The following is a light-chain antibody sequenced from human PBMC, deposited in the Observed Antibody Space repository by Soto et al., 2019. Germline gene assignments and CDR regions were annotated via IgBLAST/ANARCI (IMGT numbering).Light chain of an antibody. J-gene: IGKJ1*01. CDR2: VAS. CDR1: QSVSSIY. CDR3: YHYDRRTTWT. V-gene: IGKV3-20*01. Sequence: EIVLTQSPGTLSLSPGERASLSCRASQSVSSIYLAWYQQKPGQAPRLLIYVASSRATGIPDRFSSSGGGAYFTVIIISMEPQEFADYEGYHYDRRTTWTFGPGTKVDIK.